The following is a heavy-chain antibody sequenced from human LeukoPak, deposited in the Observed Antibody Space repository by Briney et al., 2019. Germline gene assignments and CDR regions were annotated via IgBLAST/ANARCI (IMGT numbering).Heavy chain of an antibody. CDR3: ARDRGGSYLQGYFLH. V-gene: IGHV3-66*01. J-gene: IGHJ1*01. D-gene: IGHD1-26*01. CDR1: GFTFSSYE. CDR2: LYPGGST. Sequence: GGSLRLSSAASGFTFSSYEMNWVRQAPGKGLELVSVLYPGGSTYIADSVKGRFSISRDNSNNTLNLQMNSLRVEDTAVYYCARDRGGSYLQGYFLHWGQGSLVIVSS.